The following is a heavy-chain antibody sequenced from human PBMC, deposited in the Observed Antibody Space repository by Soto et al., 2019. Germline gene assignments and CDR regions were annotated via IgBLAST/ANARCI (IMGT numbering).Heavy chain of an antibody. CDR2: IYYSGST. J-gene: IGHJ4*02. D-gene: IGHD1-26*01. CDR3: ARRPNSGSSPFDY. V-gene: IGHV4-39*01. Sequence: SETLSLTCTVSGGSISSSSYYWGWIRQPPGKGLEWIGSIYYSGSTYYNPSLKSRVTISVDTSKNQFSLKLSSVTAADTAVYYCARRPNSGSSPFDYWGQGTLVTVSS. CDR1: GGSISSSSYY.